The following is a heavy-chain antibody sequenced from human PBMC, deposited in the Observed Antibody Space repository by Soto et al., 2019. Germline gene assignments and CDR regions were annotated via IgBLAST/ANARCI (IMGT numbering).Heavy chain of an antibody. J-gene: IGHJ4*02. CDR3: ARSGGLDRDFNY. Sequence: QVQLVQSGAGVKKPGSSVKVSCKASGGTFSSDSFSWVRQAPGQGLEWMGGIIPMFDTPIYAQKFQDRVTITEDESTSTAYMQLSSLRSGDTAVYYCARSGGLDRDFNYWGQGSLVTVSS. CDR1: GGTFSSDS. CDR2: IIPMFDTP. D-gene: IGHD2-15*01. V-gene: IGHV1-69*12.